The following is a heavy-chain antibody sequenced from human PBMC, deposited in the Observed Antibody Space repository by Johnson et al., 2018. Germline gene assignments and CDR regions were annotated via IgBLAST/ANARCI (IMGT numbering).Heavy chain of an antibody. CDR2: ISYDGSNK. V-gene: IGHV3-30-3*01. J-gene: IGHJ3*02. D-gene: IGHD2-15*01. CDR3: ARGVIVVEEDATPFWAM. CDR1: GFTFSSYA. Sequence: ASGFTFSSYAMHWVRQAPGQGLEWVAVISYDGSNKYYADSVKGRFPISRDNSKNTLYLQMNRLRTEDPAVYYCARGVIVVEEDATPFWAMWGQGTMVTVSS.